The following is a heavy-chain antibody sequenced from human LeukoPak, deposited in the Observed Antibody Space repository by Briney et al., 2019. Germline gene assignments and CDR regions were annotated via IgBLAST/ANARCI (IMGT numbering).Heavy chain of an antibody. J-gene: IGHJ4*02. D-gene: IGHD6-13*01. V-gene: IGHV3-30-3*01. Sequence: PGGSLRLSCAASGFTFSSYALHWVRQAPGQGLEWVAVISYDGSNKYYADSVKGRFTISRDNSKNTLSLQMDSLRAEDTALYYCARVRTAWYEGTFDYWGQGTLVTVSS. CDR2: ISYDGSNK. CDR3: ARVRTAWYEGTFDY. CDR1: GFTFSSYA.